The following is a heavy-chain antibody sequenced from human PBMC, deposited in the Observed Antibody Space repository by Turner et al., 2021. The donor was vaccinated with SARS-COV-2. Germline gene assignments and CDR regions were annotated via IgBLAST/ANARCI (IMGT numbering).Heavy chain of an antibody. CDR3: ARDHRPVVVPAAKRAGSYYYGMDV. V-gene: IGHV3-21*01. Sequence: EVQLVESGGGLVKPGGSLRLSCAASGLTFSSYSMNWVRQAPGKGLEWVSSISSSSSYIYYADSVKGRFTISRDNAKNSLYLKMNSLRAEDTAVYYCARDHRPVVVPAAKRAGSYYYGMDVWGQGTTVTVSS. J-gene: IGHJ6*02. D-gene: IGHD2-2*01. CDR2: ISSSSSYI. CDR1: GLTFSSYS.